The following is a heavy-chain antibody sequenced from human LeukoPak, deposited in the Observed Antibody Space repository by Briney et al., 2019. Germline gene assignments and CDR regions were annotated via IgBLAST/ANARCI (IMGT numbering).Heavy chain of an antibody. J-gene: IGHJ3*02. V-gene: IGHV3-66*01. CDR2: LFAGGNT. CDR1: GFTVSSAH. Sequence: GGSLRLSCVASGFTVSSAHMNWVRQAPGKGLEWVSALFAGGNTYYVDSVKGRFTISRDNSKNTLYLQMNSLRAEDTAVYYCAKGVPAAKSAFDIWGQGTMVTVSS. CDR3: AKGVPAAKSAFDI. D-gene: IGHD2-2*01.